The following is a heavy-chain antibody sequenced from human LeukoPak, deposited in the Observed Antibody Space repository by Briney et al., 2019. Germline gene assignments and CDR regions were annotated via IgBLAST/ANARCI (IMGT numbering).Heavy chain of an antibody. J-gene: IGHJ4*02. V-gene: IGHV3-53*01. CDR3: ARVAVGATFFDY. D-gene: IGHD1-26*01. Sequence: GGSLRLSCAASGFTISSNYMSWVRQAPGKGLEWVSVIYSGGSTYYADSVKGRFTISRDNSKNTLYLQMNSQRAEDTAVYYCARVAVGATFFDYWGQGTLVTVSS. CDR1: GFTISSNY. CDR2: IYSGGST.